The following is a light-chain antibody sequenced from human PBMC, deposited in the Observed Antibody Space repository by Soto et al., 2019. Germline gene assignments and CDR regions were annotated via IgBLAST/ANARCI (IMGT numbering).Light chain of an antibody. J-gene: IGKJ1*01. Sequence: EIVLTQSPATLSLSPGERATLSCRASQSVSSYLAWYQQKPGQAPRLLIYDASNRATGIPARFSGSGSGTDFTLTISSLEPEEVAVYYCQHRSNWPWTFGQGTKVEIK. CDR2: DAS. V-gene: IGKV3-11*01. CDR3: QHRSNWPWT. CDR1: QSVSSY.